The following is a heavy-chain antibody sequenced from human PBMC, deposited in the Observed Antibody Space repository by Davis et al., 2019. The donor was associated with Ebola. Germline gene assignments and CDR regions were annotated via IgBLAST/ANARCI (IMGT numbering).Heavy chain of an antibody. D-gene: IGHD1-1*01. CDR1: GFTFSSCA. J-gene: IGHJ4*02. V-gene: IGHV3-23*01. CDR2: ISGTFGNT. Sequence: PGGSLRLSCAASGFTFSSCAMSWVRQAPGKGLEWVSSISGTFGNTYIAASVKGRFTISRDNSRNTLYLQLNSLRAEDTAVYYCAKNWDYWGQGTLVTVSS. CDR3: AKNWDY.